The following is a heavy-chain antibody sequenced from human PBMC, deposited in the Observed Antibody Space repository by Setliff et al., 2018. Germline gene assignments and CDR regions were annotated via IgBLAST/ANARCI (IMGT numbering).Heavy chain of an antibody. CDR2: INHSGST. V-gene: IGHV4-34*01. CDR1: GGSFSNYY. CDR3: ARARPATIAGVVPGVADFGIDV. Sequence: PSETLSLTCTVYGGSFSNYYWSWIRQPPGKGLEWIGEINHSGSTNYNSSLTSRVTISLEMSKNQFSLTLSSVTAADTAVYYCARARPATIAGVVPGVADFGIDVWGQGTTVTVSS. J-gene: IGHJ6*02. D-gene: IGHD2-2*01.